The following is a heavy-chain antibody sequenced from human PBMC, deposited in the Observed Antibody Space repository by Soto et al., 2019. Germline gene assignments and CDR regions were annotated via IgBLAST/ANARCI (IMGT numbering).Heavy chain of an antibody. Sequence: SETLSLTCTVSGGSISSGGYYWSWIRQHPGKGLEWIGYIYYSGSTYYNPSLKSRVTISVDTSKNQFSLKLSSVTAADTAVYYCARRGWGVRGVMAYYMDVGGKGTTVTVSS. CDR3: ARRGWGVRGVMAYYMDV. V-gene: IGHV4-31*03. CDR2: IYYSGST. J-gene: IGHJ6*03. D-gene: IGHD3-10*01. CDR1: GGSISSGGYY.